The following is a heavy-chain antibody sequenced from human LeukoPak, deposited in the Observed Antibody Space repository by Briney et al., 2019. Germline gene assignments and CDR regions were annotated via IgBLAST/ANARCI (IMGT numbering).Heavy chain of an antibody. CDR2: ISGSGGST. Sequence: GSPRLSCAASGFTFSSYAMSWVRQAPGKGLEWVSVISGSGGSTYYADSVKGRFTISRDNSKNTLYLQLNSLRAEDTAVYYCHQRDSDYWGQGTLVTVSS. CDR1: GFTFSSYA. CDR3: HQRDSDY. V-gene: IGHV3-23*01. J-gene: IGHJ4*02.